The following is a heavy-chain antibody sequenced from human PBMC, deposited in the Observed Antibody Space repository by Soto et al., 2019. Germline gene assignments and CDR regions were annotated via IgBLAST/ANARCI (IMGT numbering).Heavy chain of an antibody. CDR2: ISSSSSYI. Sequence: GSLRLPCAASGFTFSSYSMNWVRQAPGKGLEWVSSISSSSSYIYYADSVKGRFTISRDNAKNSLYLQMNSLRAEDTAVYYCARDWVPTTAAAGNGWFDPWGQGTLVTVSS. CDR3: ARDWVPTTAAAGNGWFDP. V-gene: IGHV3-21*01. CDR1: GFTFSSYS. J-gene: IGHJ5*02. D-gene: IGHD6-13*01.